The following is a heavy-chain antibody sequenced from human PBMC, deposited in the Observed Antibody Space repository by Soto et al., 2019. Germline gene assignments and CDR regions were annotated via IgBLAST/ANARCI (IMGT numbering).Heavy chain of an antibody. V-gene: IGHV4-34*01. CDR1: GGSFSGYY. D-gene: IGHD5-12*01. J-gene: IGHJ4*02. CDR2: INHSGST. Sequence: SETLSLTCAVYGGSFSGYYWSWIRQPPGKGLEWIGEINHSGSTNYNPSLKSRVTISVDTSKNQFSLKLSSVTAADTAVYYCARRNIVATIGVDYWGQGTLVTVSS. CDR3: ARRNIVATIGVDY.